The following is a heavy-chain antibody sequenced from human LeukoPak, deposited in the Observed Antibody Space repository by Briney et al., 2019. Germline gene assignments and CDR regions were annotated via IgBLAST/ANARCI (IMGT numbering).Heavy chain of an antibody. V-gene: IGHV1-69*06. J-gene: IGHJ4*02. D-gene: IGHD1-20*01. CDR2: IIPIFGTA. Sequence: SVKVSCKASGGTFSSYAISWVRQAPGQGLEWMGGIIPIFGTANYAQKFQGRVTITADKSTSTAYMELRSLRSDDTAVYYCTRGVGSITYLDYWGQGTLVTVSS. CDR3: TRGVGSITYLDY. CDR1: GGTFSSYA.